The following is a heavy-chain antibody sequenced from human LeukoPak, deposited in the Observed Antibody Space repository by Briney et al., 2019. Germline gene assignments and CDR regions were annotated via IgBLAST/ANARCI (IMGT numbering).Heavy chain of an antibody. V-gene: IGHV1-69*13. CDR2: IIPVFDKA. D-gene: IGHD2-2*02. J-gene: IGHJ4*02. CDR3: ARDDCSSTSCYNY. CDR1: GGTFSTYA. Sequence: ASVKVSCKASGGTFSTYAISWVRQAPGQGLEWMGGIIPVFDKANYAQKFQDRVTITADDSTTTAYMELSSLRSEDTAVYYCARDDCSSTSCYNYWGQGTLVTVSS.